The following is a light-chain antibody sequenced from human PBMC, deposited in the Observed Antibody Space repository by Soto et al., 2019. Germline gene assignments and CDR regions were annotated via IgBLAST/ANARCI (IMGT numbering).Light chain of an antibody. CDR2: EVS. Sequence: QSALTQPASVSGSPGQSITISCTGTSSDVGSHNLVSWYQQHPGKAPKLMIYEVSNRPSGVSNRFSGSKSGNTASLTISGLQAEDEADYYCSSYTSTNTLYVFATGTKLTVL. CDR3: SSYTSTNTLYV. CDR1: SSDVGSHNL. J-gene: IGLJ1*01. V-gene: IGLV2-14*02.